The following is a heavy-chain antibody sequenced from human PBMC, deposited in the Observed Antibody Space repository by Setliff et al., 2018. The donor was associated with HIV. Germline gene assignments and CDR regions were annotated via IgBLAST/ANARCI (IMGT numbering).Heavy chain of an antibody. CDR2: IYYTGRT. D-gene: IGHD6-13*01. J-gene: IGHJ4*02. V-gene: IGHV4-39*07. Sequence: SETLSLTCTVSGGSISGSNNHWGWIRQSPGKGLEWIGSIYYTGRTYYNPSLKSRVIISVDTSKKQFFLKLSSVTAADTAVYYCARGDSSSWFFDYWGQGTLVTVSS. CDR1: GGSISGSNNH. CDR3: ARGDSSSWFFDY.